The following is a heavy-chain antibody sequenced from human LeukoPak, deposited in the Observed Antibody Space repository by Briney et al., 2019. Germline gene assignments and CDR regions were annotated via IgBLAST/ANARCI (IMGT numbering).Heavy chain of an antibody. CDR3: ARGTLVVAASFDY. Sequence: SETLSLTCTVSGGSISSSSYYWGWIRQPPGKGLEWIGSIYYSGSTYYNPSLKSRVTISVDTSKNQFSLKLSSVTAADTAVYYCARGTLVVAASFDYWGQGTLVTVSS. CDR1: GGSISSSSYY. D-gene: IGHD2-15*01. V-gene: IGHV4-39*07. J-gene: IGHJ4*02. CDR2: IYYSGST.